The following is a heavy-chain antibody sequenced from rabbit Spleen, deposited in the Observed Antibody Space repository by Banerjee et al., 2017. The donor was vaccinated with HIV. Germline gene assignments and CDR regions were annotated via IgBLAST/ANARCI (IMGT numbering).Heavy chain of an antibody. D-gene: IGHD6-1*01. CDR1: GFSFSTRYY. Sequence: QEQLVESGGGLVQPEGSLTLTCTASGFSFSTRYYMCWVRQAPGKGLEWIGYIVPIFGVTYYANWVNGRFTISSHNAQNTLYLHMNSLTAADTATYFCARESSYAGYAGYGYAARYYGMDLWGQGTLVTVS. CDR3: ARESSYAGYAGYGYAARYYGMDL. V-gene: IGHV1S45*01. CDR2: IVPIFGVT. J-gene: IGHJ6*01.